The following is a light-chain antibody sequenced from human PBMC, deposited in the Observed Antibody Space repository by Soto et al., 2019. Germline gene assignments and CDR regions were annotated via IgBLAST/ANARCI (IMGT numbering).Light chain of an antibody. V-gene: IGKV1-39*01. Sequence: DIQMAQSPSSLSASVGDTVTLTCRASQDIGNSLAWLQQKPGKAPKLLIYAASSLQSGVPSRFSGSGSGTDFTLTISSLQPEDFATYYCQQSYSTPWTFGQGTKVDIK. CDR1: QDIGNS. CDR3: QQSYSTPWT. CDR2: AAS. J-gene: IGKJ1*01.